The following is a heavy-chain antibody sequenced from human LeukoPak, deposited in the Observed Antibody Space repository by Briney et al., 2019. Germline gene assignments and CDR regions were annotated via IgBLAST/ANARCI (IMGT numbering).Heavy chain of an antibody. CDR2: INHSGST. CDR1: GGSFSGYY. V-gene: IGHV4-34*01. Sequence: PSETLSLTCAVYGGSFSGYYWSWIRQPPGKGLEWIGEINHSGSTNYNPSLKSRVTISVDTSKNQFSLKLSSVTAADTAVYYCARDTPYSSSWYKRYYYYYMDVWGKGTTVTVSS. CDR3: ARDTPYSSSWYKRYYYYYMDV. J-gene: IGHJ6*03. D-gene: IGHD6-13*01.